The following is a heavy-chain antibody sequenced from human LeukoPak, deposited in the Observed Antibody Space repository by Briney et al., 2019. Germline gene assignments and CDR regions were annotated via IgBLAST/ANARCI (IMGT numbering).Heavy chain of an antibody. Sequence: ASVKVSCKASGYTFTSYGISWVRQAPGQGLEWMGWINPNSGGTNYAQKFQGRVIMTGDTSISTAYMELSRLRSDDTAVYYCARVGAFDAFDIWGQGTMVTVSS. CDR2: INPNSGGT. D-gene: IGHD1-26*01. V-gene: IGHV1-2*02. CDR3: ARVGAFDAFDI. CDR1: GYTFTSYG. J-gene: IGHJ3*02.